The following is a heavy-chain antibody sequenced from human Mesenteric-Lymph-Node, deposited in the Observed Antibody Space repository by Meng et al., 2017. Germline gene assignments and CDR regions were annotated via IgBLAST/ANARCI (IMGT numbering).Heavy chain of an antibody. D-gene: IGHD6-13*01. CDR2: TYYRSKWYN. CDR3: ARAADSSLDY. CDR1: GDSVSGNGVA. J-gene: IGHJ4*02. V-gene: IGHV6-1*01. Sequence: QLQQSGPGLVKPSQPLSVTCAISGDSVSGNGVAWNWIRQSPSRGLEWLGRTYYRSKWYNEYAVSVKSRIGINADTAKNQFSLQLNSVAPEDTAVYYCARAADSSLDYWGQGTLVTVSS.